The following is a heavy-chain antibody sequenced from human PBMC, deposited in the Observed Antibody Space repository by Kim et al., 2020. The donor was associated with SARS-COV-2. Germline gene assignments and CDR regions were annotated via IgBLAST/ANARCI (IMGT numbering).Heavy chain of an antibody. J-gene: IGHJ4*02. Sequence: DSVKGRFTISRDNSKNTLYLQMNSLRAEDTAVYYCARDLSDSSGFHSFDYWGQGTLVTVSS. V-gene: IGHV3-30*07. CDR3: ARDLSDSSGFHSFDY. D-gene: IGHD3-22*01.